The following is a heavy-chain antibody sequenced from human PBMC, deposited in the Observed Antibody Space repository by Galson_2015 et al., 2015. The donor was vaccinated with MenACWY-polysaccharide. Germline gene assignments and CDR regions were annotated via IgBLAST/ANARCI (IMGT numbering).Heavy chain of an antibody. CDR2: IFHSGTT. V-gene: IGHV4-38-2*01. Sequence: ETLSLTCAVSDYSIRSGYFWGWIRQPPGKGLEWIASIFHSGTTYYNPSLKSRVTISVDTSKNQFSLKLSSVTAADTAVYYCARVEKYSGSFYILYWGQGTLATVSS. CDR1: DYSIRSGYF. CDR3: ARVEKYSGSFYILY. D-gene: IGHD1-26*01. J-gene: IGHJ4*02.